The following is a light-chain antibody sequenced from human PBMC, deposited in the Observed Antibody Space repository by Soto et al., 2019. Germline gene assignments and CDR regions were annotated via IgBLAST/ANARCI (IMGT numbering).Light chain of an antibody. CDR1: QSVSTY. J-gene: IGKJ2*01. CDR2: DAS. Sequence: EMVLTQSPATLSLSPGERATLSCRASQSVSTYLAWYQQKPGQAPRLLIYDASNRATGIPGRFSGSGSGTDFTLTISSLEPEDFAVYYCQQRSNWPPRTFGQGTKLEIK. CDR3: QQRSNWPPRT. V-gene: IGKV3-11*01.